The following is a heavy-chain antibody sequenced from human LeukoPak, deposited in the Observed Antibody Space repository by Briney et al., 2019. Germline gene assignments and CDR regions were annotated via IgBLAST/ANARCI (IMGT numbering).Heavy chain of an antibody. V-gene: IGHV3-7*01. CDR1: GFTFSSYW. CDR3: ARLGARQMLEY. J-gene: IGHJ4*02. D-gene: IGHD4-17*01. Sequence: GGSLRLSCAASGFTFSSYWMSWVRQAPGKGLEWVANIKQDGSEKYYVDSVKGRFTVSRDNAKNSLYLQMNSLRAEDTAVYYCARLGARQMLEYWGQGTLVTVSS. CDR2: IKQDGSEK.